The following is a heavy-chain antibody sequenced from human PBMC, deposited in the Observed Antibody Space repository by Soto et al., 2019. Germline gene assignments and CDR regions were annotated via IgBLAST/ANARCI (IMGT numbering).Heavy chain of an antibody. D-gene: IGHD2-8*01. CDR1: GGSISSGDYY. Sequence: QVQLQESGPGLVKPSQPLSLTCTVSGGSISSGDYYWSWIRQPPGKGLEWIGYTYYSGSTCSNPFIGGRATISVETSTILFSLQLSSVTAADTAVYYCASSGYCTIGVCYTLFEPWGQGTLVTVSS. V-gene: IGHV4-30-4*01. CDR2: TYYSGST. CDR3: ASSGYCTIGVCYTLFEP. J-gene: IGHJ5*02.